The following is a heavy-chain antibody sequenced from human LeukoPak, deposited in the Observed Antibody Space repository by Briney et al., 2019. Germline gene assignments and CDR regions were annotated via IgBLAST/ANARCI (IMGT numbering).Heavy chain of an antibody. V-gene: IGHV1-69-2*01. CDR1: GYTFTGYY. J-gene: IGHJ4*02. Sequence: VKVSCKASGYTFTGYYMHWVQQAPGKGLEWMGRVDPEDGETIYAEKFQGRVTITADTSTDTAYMELSSLRSEDTAVYYCATSWSSGYYFDYWGQGTLVTVSS. CDR2: VDPEDGET. CDR3: ATSWSSGYYFDY. D-gene: IGHD3-3*01.